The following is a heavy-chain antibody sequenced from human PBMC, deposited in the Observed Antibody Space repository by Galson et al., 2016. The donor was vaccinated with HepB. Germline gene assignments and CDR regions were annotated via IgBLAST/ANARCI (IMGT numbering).Heavy chain of an antibody. CDR1: GYTFTTYG. Sequence: SVKVFCKASGYTFTTYGISWVRQAPGQGLEWMGWISAYNGNTNYAQKLQGRVTMTTDTSTSTAYMELRSLRSDDTAVYYCARDPRKTRYQLLEIYYYYYAMDVWGQGTTVTVSS. D-gene: IGHD2-2*01. CDR2: ISAYNGNT. CDR3: ARDPRKTRYQLLEIYYYYYAMDV. V-gene: IGHV1-18*01. J-gene: IGHJ6*02.